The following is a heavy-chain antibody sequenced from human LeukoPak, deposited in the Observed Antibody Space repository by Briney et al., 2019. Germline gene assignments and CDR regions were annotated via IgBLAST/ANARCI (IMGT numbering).Heavy chain of an antibody. J-gene: IGHJ4*02. V-gene: IGHV3-11*01. Sequence: PGGSLRLSCAASGFTFSGYYMSWIRQAPGKGLEWISYISSGGNGAYYIDSVKGRFTISRDNAKNSLYLQMNTLRAEDTAVYYCARERNNNVDTFDYWGQGTLVTVSS. CDR3: ARERNNNVDTFDY. CDR2: ISSGGNGA. D-gene: IGHD1-14*01. CDR1: GFTFSGYY.